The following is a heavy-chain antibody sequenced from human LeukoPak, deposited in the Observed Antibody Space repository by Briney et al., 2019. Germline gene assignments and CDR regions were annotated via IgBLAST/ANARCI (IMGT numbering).Heavy chain of an antibody. CDR2: ISGSGDDT. J-gene: IGHJ4*02. CDR3: AKDRANWAIDD. D-gene: IGHD3-16*01. V-gene: IGHV3-23*01. CDR1: GFTFNNFA. Sequence: GGSLRLSCAASGFTFNNFAMTWVRQVPGKGLEWVSTISGSGDDTYYADSVRGRFTISRDDSRDTVYLQMNSLRVEDTAVYYCAKDRANWAIDDWGQGTQVTVSS.